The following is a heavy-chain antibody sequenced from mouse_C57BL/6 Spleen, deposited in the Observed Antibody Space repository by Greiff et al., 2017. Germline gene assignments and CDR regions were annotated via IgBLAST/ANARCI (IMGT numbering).Heavy chain of an antibody. V-gene: IGHV1-22*01. CDR2: INPNNGGT. Sequence: VQLQQSGPELVKPGASVKMSCKASGYTFTDYNMHWVKQSPGKSLEWIGYINPNNGGTSYNQKFKGKATLTVNKSSSTAYMELRSLTSEDSAVYYCAREGPLLRSYFGYWGQGTTLTVSS. J-gene: IGHJ2*01. CDR1: GYTFTDYN. CDR3: AREGPLLRSYFGY. D-gene: IGHD1-1*01.